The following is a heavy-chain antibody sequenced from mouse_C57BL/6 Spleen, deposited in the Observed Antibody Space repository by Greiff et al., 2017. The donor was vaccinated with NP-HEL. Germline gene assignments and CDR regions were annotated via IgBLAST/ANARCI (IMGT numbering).Heavy chain of an antibody. Sequence: VQLQQSGPELVKPGASVKISCKASGYAFSSSWMNWVKQRPGKGLEWIGRIYPGDGDTNYNGKFKGKATLTADKSSSTAYMQLSSLTSEDSAVYFCARLLRYGFCYWGQGTTLTVSS. CDR1: GYAFSSSW. CDR3: ARLLRYGFCY. J-gene: IGHJ2*01. D-gene: IGHD1-1*01. V-gene: IGHV1-82*01. CDR2: IYPGDGDT.